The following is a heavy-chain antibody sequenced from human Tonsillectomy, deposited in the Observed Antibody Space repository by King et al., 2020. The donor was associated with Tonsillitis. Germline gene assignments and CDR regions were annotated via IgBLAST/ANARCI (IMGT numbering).Heavy chain of an antibody. CDR2: INHSGST. J-gene: IGHJ4*02. D-gene: IGHD3-22*01. CDR1: GASFSGYH. CDR3: ARVIGSSTYYPDN. Sequence: VQLQQWGAGLLKPSETLSLTCAVYGASFSGYHWSWIRQPPGKGLEWIGEINHSGSTNYNPSPKSRVTISVDTSMNQFSLKLNSVTAADTAVYYCARVIGSSTYYPDNWGQGTLVTVSS. V-gene: IGHV4-34*01.